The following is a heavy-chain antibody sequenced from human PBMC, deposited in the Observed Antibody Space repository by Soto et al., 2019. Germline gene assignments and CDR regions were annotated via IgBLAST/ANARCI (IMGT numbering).Heavy chain of an antibody. CDR1: GGSISSGGYY. CDR2: ISYRGSA. CDR3: ARRIQNYDTMGA. V-gene: IGHV4-31*03. J-gene: IGHJ6*02. Sequence: PSETLSLTCTVSGGSISSGGYYWSWIRQHPGKCLEWIGYISYRGSAYYSPSLNSRVTISVDTSKNQFSLKVNSVTAADTAVYYCARRIQNYDTMGAWGQGTTVTV. D-gene: IGHD2-15*01.